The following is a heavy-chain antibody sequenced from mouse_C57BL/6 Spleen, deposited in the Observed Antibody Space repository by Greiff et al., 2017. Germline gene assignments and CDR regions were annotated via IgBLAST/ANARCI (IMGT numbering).Heavy chain of an antibody. J-gene: IGHJ3*01. Sequence: EVKLVESGGGLVQPGGSMKLSCVASGFTFSNYWMNWVRQSPEKGLEWVAQIRLKSDNYATHYAESVKGRFTISREDSKSSVYLQMNNLRAEDTGIYYCTGTDVSSPGAYWGQGTLVTVSA. CDR2: IRLKSDNYAT. CDR1: GFTFSNYW. V-gene: IGHV6-3*01. D-gene: IGHD1-1*01. CDR3: TGTDVSSPGAY.